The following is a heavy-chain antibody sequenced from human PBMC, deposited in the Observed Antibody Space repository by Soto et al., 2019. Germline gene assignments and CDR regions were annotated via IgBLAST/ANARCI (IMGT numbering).Heavy chain of an antibody. Sequence: SETLSLTCAVSGGSISSGGYSWSWIRQPPGKGLEWIGYIYHSGSTYYNPSLKSRVTISVDRSKNQFSLKLSSVTAADTAVYYCARGITIFPYFDYWGQGTLVTVSS. J-gene: IGHJ4*02. CDR2: IYHSGST. CDR1: GGSISSGGYS. CDR3: ARGITIFPYFDY. V-gene: IGHV4-30-2*01. D-gene: IGHD3-9*01.